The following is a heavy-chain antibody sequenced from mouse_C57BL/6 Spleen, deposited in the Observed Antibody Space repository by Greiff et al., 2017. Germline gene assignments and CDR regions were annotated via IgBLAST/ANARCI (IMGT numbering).Heavy chain of an antibody. Sequence: EVHLVESGGGLVKPGGSLKLSCAASGFTFSSYAMSWVRQTPEKRLEWVATISDGGSYTYYPDNVKCRFTISRDNAKNNLYLQMSHLKSEDTAMYYCARDSYITTVVPYYYAMDYWGQGTSVTVSS. J-gene: IGHJ4*01. D-gene: IGHD1-1*01. CDR1: GFTFSSYA. CDR3: ARDSYITTVVPYYYAMDY. V-gene: IGHV5-4*01. CDR2: ISDGGSYT.